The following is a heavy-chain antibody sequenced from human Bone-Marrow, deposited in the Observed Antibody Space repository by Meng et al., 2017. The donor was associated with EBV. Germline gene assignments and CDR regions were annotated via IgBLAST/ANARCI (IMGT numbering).Heavy chain of an antibody. Sequence: EVQLVEXXXGXVXXGGXLRLSCAASGFIFTDAWMNWVRQAPGKGLEWVGRIRSQVDGRTTDYTAPVKGRFSISRDDSKKTLYLQMNSLKIEDSAVYYCTTDEGGSRFWGQGTLVTVSS. J-gene: IGHJ4*02. D-gene: IGHD1-26*01. CDR1: GFIFTDAW. V-gene: IGHV3-15*01. CDR2: IRSQVDGRTT. CDR3: TTDEGGSRF.